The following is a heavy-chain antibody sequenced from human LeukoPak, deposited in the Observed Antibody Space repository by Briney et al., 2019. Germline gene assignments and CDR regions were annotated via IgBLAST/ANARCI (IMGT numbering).Heavy chain of an antibody. J-gene: IGHJ4*02. CDR3: ARVGYYYDSSGYYLEGFFDY. D-gene: IGHD3-22*01. Sequence: PGGSLRLSCAASGFTFSSYWMHWVRQAPGKGLVWVSRIRTDGTITTYADSVKGRFTISRDNAKNSLYLQMNSLRAEDTAVYYCARVGYYYDSSGYYLEGFFDYWGQGTLVTVSS. CDR1: GFTFSSYW. CDR2: IRTDGTIT. V-gene: IGHV3-74*01.